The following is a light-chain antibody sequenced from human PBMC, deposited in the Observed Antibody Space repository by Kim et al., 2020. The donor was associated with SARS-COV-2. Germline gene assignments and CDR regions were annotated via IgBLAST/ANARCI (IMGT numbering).Light chain of an antibody. CDR3: QAWDSRTVI. Sequence: SYELTQPPSVSVSPGQTARITCSGDKLGDKYACWYQQKPGQSPVLVIYEGTEQPSGVPERFSGSKSGTTATLTISGTQAMDEADYYCQAWDSRTVIFGGGTKLTVL. CDR2: EGT. J-gene: IGLJ2*01. CDR1: KLGDKY. V-gene: IGLV3-1*01.